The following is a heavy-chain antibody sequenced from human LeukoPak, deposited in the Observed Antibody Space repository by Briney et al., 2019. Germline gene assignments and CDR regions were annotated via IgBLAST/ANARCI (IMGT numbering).Heavy chain of an antibody. D-gene: IGHD3-10*01. CDR3: LWYYYGSGSYNY. CDR2: ISGSGGTT. Sequence: GGSLRLSCAASGFTFSSYAMSWVRQAPGKGLEWVSAISGSGGTTYYADPVKGRFTISRDNSKNTLYLQMNSLRAEDTAVYYCLWYYYGSGSYNYWGQGTLVTVSS. CDR1: GFTFSSYA. V-gene: IGHV3-23*01. J-gene: IGHJ4*02.